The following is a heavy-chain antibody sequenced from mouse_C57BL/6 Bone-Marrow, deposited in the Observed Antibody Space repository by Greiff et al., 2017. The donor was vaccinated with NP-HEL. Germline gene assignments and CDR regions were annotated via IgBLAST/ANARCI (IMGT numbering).Heavy chain of an antibody. CDR3: ARSYGNCGFAY. CDR1: GYSITSGYY. J-gene: IGHJ3*01. D-gene: IGHD2-10*02. V-gene: IGHV3-6*01. Sequence: VQLQQSGPGLVKPSQSLSLTCSVTGYSITSGYYWNWIRQFPGNKLEWMGYISYDGSNNYNPSLKNRISITRDTSKNQFFLKLNSVTTEDTATYYCARSYGNCGFAYWGQGTLVTVSA. CDR2: ISYDGSN.